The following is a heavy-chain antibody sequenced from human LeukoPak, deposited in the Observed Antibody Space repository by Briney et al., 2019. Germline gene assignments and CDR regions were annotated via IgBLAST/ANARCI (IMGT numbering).Heavy chain of an antibody. V-gene: IGHV3-53*01. D-gene: IGHD2-15*01. CDR3: ARGRGLDV. CDR1: GFIVSSNY. J-gene: IGHJ6*02. Sequence: GGSLRLSCVASGFIVSSNYMNWVRQAPGKGLEWVSVFYSGGYTHYAGSMKGRFTISRDNSKNTVYLQMNSLRAEDTAVYFCARGRGLDVWGQGTTVTVSS. CDR2: FYSGGYT.